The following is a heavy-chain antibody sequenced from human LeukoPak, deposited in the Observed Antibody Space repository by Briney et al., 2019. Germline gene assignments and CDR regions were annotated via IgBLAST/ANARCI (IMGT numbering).Heavy chain of an antibody. CDR3: AKDYYDSSGYFDY. CDR1: GFTFDDYA. CDR2: ISWDGGST. D-gene: IGHD3-22*01. V-gene: IGHV3-43D*03. Sequence: GGPLRLSCAASGFTFDDYAMHWVRQAPGKGLEWVSLISWDGGSTYYADSVKGRFTISRDNSKNSLYLQMNSLRAEDTALYYCAKDYYDSSGYFDYWGQGTLVTVSS. J-gene: IGHJ4*02.